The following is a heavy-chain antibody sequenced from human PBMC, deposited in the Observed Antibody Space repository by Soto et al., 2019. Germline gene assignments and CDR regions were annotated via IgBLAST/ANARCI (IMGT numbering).Heavy chain of an antibody. CDR1: GYTFTGYY. D-gene: IGHD4-17*01. J-gene: IGHJ4*02. CDR3: ARGSLTVTTGLANY. V-gene: IGHV1-2*02. CDR2: FDPDDGDT. Sequence: VKVSCKASGYTFTGYYMHWVRQAPGQGLEWMGGFDPDDGDTNYAQKFQGRVTMTEDTSTDTAYMELSSLRSEDTAVYYCARGSLTVTTGLANYWGQGTLVTVSS.